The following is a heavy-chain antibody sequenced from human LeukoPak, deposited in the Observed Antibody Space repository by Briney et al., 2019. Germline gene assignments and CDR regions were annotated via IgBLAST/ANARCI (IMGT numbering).Heavy chain of an antibody. V-gene: IGHV4-39*02. Sequence: PSETLSLTCTVSGGSISSSSYYWGWSRQPPGKGLEWIGSIYYSGTTHYNPSLKSRTTISLDTSRNYFSLNLNSVTAADTAVYYCARSGYCSSPSSCYNWFDPWGQGTLVTVSS. CDR2: IYYSGTT. CDR3: ARSGYCSSPSSCYNWFDP. CDR1: GGSISSSSYY. D-gene: IGHD2-2*01. J-gene: IGHJ5*02.